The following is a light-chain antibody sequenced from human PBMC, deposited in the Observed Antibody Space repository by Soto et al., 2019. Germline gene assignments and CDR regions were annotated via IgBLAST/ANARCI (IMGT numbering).Light chain of an antibody. V-gene: IGKV3-15*01. J-gene: IGKJ2*01. CDR1: QSVGDN. CDR2: SAS. CDR3: QQYDNWPAMYT. Sequence: EIVMTQPPATLSVSPGERATLSCRASQSVGDNLAWYQQKFGQAPRLLISSASARATGIPPRFSGSGSGTQFTLTISSLQSEDSAIYYCQQYDNWPAMYTFGPGTKLEIK.